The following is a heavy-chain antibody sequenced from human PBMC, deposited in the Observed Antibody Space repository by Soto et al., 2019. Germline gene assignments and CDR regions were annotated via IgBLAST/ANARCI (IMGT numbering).Heavy chain of an antibody. D-gene: IGHD2-15*01. J-gene: IGHJ6*04. Sequence: GVSLRLSCAASGFTFSSYWMHWVRQAPGNGLVWVSRINSDGSSTSYADSVKGRFTISRDNAKNTLYLQMNSLRAEDTAVYYCARVGSYYYYYGMYVCGKGTTVTVSS. CDR2: INSDGSST. V-gene: IGHV3-74*01. CDR3: ARVGSYYYYYGMYV. CDR1: GFTFSSYW.